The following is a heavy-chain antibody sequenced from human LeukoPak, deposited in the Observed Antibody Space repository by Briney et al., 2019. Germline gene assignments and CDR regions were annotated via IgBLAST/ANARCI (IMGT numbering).Heavy chain of an antibody. V-gene: IGHV4-34*12. CDR2: IIHSGST. Sequence: SETLSLTCAVYGGSFSGYYWSWIRQPPGKGLEWIGEIIHSGSTNYNPSLKSRVTISVDTSKNQFSLKLSSVTAADTAVYYCARVREYSSSWLFDPWGQGTLVTVSS. J-gene: IGHJ5*02. CDR3: ARVREYSSSWLFDP. D-gene: IGHD6-13*01. CDR1: GGSFSGYY.